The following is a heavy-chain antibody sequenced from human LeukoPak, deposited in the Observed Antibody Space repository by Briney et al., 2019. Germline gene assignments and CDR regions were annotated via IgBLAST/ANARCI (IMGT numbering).Heavy chain of an antibody. V-gene: IGHV1-2*02. CDR2: INPNSGGT. D-gene: IGHD1-26*01. CDR3: ARAISGSYYDY. CDR1: GYIFTDYY. J-gene: IGHJ4*02. Sequence: ASVNVSCKASGYIFTDYYMHWVRQAPGQGLEWMGWINPNSGGTNYAQKFQGRVTMTRDTSISTAYMELSRLRSDDAAVYYCARAISGSYYDYWGQGTLVAVSS.